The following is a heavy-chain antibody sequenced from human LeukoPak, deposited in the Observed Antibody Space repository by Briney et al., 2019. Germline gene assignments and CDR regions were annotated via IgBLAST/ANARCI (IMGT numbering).Heavy chain of an antibody. CDR1: GGSFSGYY. Sequence: PSETLSLTCAVYGGSFSGYYWSWIRQPPGKGLEWIGDINHSGSTNYNPSLKSRVTISVDTSKNQFSLKLSSVTAAGTAVYYCARGTTDIAARHAGHRPGDYWGQGTLVTVSS. CDR2: INHSGST. V-gene: IGHV4-34*01. D-gene: IGHD6-6*01. CDR3: ARGTTDIAARHAGHRPGDY. J-gene: IGHJ4*02.